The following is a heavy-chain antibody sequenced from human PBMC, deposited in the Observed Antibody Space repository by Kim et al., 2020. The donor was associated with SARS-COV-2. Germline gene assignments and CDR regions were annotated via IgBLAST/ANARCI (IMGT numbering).Heavy chain of an antibody. CDR3: ARGSSGWTGYYYGMDV. D-gene: IGHD6-19*01. Sequence: GGSLRLSCAASGFTFDDYGMSWVRQAPGKGLEWVSGINWNGGSTGYADSVKGRFTISRDNAKNSLYLQMNSLRAEDPALYHCARGSSGWTGYYYGMDVWGQGTTVTVSS. CDR2: INWNGGST. CDR1: GFTFDDYG. J-gene: IGHJ6*02. V-gene: IGHV3-20*01.